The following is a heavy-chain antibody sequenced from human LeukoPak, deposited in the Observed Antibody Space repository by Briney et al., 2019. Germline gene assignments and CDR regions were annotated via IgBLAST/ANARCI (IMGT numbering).Heavy chain of an antibody. CDR3: ARSLETYYDSLTGYSGAFDI. V-gene: IGHV3-66*01. D-gene: IGHD3-9*01. J-gene: IGHJ3*02. Sequence: PGGSLRLSCAASGFTVSSNYMSWVRQAPGKGLEWVSVIYSGGSTYYADSVKGRLTISRDNSKNTLYLQMNSLRAEDTAVYYCARSLETYYDSLTGYSGAFDIWGQGTMVTVSS. CDR2: IYSGGST. CDR1: GFTVSSNY.